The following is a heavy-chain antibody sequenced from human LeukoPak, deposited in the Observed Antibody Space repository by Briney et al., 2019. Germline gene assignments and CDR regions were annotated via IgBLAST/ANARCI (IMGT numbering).Heavy chain of an antibody. CDR1: GFTFSSYS. CDR2: ISSSSYI. V-gene: IGHV3-21*01. J-gene: IGHJ4*02. CDR3: ARDPYSGLFDS. Sequence: GGSLRLSCAASGFTFSSYSMNWVRQAPGKGLEWVSSISSSSYIYYAVSVKGRFTISRDNANNSLYVQMNSLRAEDTAVYYCARDPYSGLFDSWGQGTLVTVSS. D-gene: IGHD4-11*01.